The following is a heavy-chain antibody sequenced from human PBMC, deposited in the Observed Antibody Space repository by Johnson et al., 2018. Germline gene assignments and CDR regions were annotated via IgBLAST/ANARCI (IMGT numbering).Heavy chain of an antibody. CDR3: ARDGREYCSGGSGYAGYYDYGRDV. Sequence: LVQSGGGLVQPGGSLRLSCAASGFTFSSYDMHWVRQATGKGLEWVSAIGTAGDTYYPGSVKGRFTISRENAKNSLYLQMNSLRAGDTAVYYCARDGREYCSGGSGYAGYYDYGRDVGGQGTTVTVSS. V-gene: IGHV3-13*01. J-gene: IGHJ6*02. D-gene: IGHD2-15*01. CDR1: GFTFSSYD. CDR2: IGTAGDT.